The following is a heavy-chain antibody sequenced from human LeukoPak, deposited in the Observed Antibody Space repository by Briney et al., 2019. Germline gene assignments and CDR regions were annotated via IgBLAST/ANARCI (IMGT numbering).Heavy chain of an antibody. Sequence: GGSLRLSCAASGFTFSSYAMSWVRQAPGKGLEWVSAVSGSGVSTYYADSVKGRFTISRDNSKNTLFLQTNSLRAEDTAVYYCAKGGNPDYWGQGTLVTVSS. J-gene: IGHJ4*02. CDR2: VSGSGVST. V-gene: IGHV3-23*01. CDR3: AKGGNPDY. CDR1: GFTFSSYA.